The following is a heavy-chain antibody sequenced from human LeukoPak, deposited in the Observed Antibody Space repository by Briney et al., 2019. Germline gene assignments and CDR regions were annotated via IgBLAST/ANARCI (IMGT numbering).Heavy chain of an antibody. Sequence: SETLSLTCTVSGGSISSNRYNWAWIRQSPGKGLEWIGSIFHRGTTYYNPSLKSRVTISVDTSKNQFSLKLSSVTAADTAVYYCASQSSSWFDYWGQGTLVTVSS. J-gene: IGHJ4*02. V-gene: IGHV4-39*07. D-gene: IGHD6-13*01. CDR1: GGSISSNRYN. CDR2: IFHRGTT. CDR3: ASQSSSWFDY.